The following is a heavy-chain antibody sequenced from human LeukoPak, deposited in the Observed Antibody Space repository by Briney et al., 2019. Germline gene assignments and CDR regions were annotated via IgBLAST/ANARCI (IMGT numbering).Heavy chain of an antibody. CDR3: ARLTRRSGNYFDY. J-gene: IGHJ4*02. CDR1: GGSLSGYY. V-gene: IGHV4-59*01. D-gene: IGHD1-1*01. Sequence: PSETLSLTCAVYGGSLSGYYWSWIRQPPGKGLEWIGYIYYGGNTNYNPSLQSRVTISVDTSKSQFSLKLSSVTAADTAVYYCARLTRRSGNYFDYWGQGTLVTVSS. CDR2: IYYGGNT.